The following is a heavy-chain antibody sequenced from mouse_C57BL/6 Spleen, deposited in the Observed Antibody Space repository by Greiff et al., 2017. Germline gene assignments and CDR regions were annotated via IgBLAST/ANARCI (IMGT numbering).Heavy chain of an antibody. J-gene: IGHJ1*03. Sequence: VQLQQSGAELVRPGASVKLSCTASGFNIKDYYMHWVKQRPEQGLEWIGRIDPVDGDTEYAPKFQGKATMTADTSSNTAYLQLSSLTSEDTAVYYCTTSYGSSPYWYFDVWGTGTTVTVSS. CDR1: GFNIKDYY. CDR2: IDPVDGDT. V-gene: IGHV14-1*01. D-gene: IGHD1-1*01. CDR3: TTSYGSSPYWYFDV.